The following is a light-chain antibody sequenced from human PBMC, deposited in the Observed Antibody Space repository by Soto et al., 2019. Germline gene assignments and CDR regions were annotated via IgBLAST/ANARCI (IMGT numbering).Light chain of an antibody. CDR3: QQYNNWPFT. J-gene: IGKJ3*01. CDR2: GAS. Sequence: EIVMTQSPATLSVSLGERATLSCRASQSVSTNLAWYQQKPGQAPRLLIYGASARATGFPARFSGSGSWTELTLTISSLQSEDFAVYYCQQYNNWPFTFGPGTKVDIK. CDR1: QSVSTN. V-gene: IGKV3-15*01.